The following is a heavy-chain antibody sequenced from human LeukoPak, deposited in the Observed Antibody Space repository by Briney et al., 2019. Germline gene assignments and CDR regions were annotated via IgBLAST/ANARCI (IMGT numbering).Heavy chain of an antibody. CDR2: ISSNGGST. D-gene: IGHD5-18*01. Sequence: TGGSLRLSCAASGFTFSSYGMSWVRQAPGKGLEYVSAISSNGGSTYYANSVKGRFTISRDNSKNTLYLQMGSLRAEDMAVYYCARVGRGYSYGYLGLDYWGQGTLVTVSS. J-gene: IGHJ4*02. CDR3: ARVGRGYSYGYLGLDY. CDR1: GFTFSSYG. V-gene: IGHV3-64*01.